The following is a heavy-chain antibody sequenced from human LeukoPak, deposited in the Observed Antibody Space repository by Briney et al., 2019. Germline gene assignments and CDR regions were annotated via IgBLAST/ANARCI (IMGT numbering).Heavy chain of an antibody. V-gene: IGHV3-23*01. CDR2: ISGSGGST. Sequence: GGSLRLSCAASGFTFSSYAMSWVRQAPGKGLEWVSAISGSGGSTYYADSVKGRFTISRDNSKNTLYLQMNSLRAEDTAVYYCAKDRGGLVLSRWYFDYWGQGTLVTVSS. D-gene: IGHD6-19*01. J-gene: IGHJ4*02. CDR3: AKDRGGLVLSRWYFDY. CDR1: GFTFSSYA.